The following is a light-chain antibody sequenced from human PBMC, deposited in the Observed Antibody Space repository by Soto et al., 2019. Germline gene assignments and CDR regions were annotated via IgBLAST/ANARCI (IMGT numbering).Light chain of an antibody. CDR2: EGS. J-gene: IGLJ1*01. V-gene: IGLV2-23*01. CDR3: YSYASSSTVYV. Sequence: QSALTQPASVSGSPGQSITISCTGTSSDVGSYDLVSWYQQHPGKAPKLMIFEGSKRPSGVSNRFSGSKSGNAASLTISGLQAEDEADYYCYSYASSSTVYVFGTGTKVTVL. CDR1: SSDVGSYDL.